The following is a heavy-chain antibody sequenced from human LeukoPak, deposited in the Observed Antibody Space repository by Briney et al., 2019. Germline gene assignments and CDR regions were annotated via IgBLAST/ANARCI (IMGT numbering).Heavy chain of an antibody. CDR1: GFTFSNAW. CDR3: ARSLYDSSGYYYVWDY. Sequence: GGSLRLSCAASGFTFSNAWMAWVRQAPGKGLEWVSSISTSSSSIYYADSVKGRFTISRDNVKNSLFLQMNSLRAEDTAVYYCARSLYDSSGYYYVWDYWGQGTLVTVSS. V-gene: IGHV3-21*06. J-gene: IGHJ4*02. D-gene: IGHD3-22*01. CDR2: ISTSSSSI.